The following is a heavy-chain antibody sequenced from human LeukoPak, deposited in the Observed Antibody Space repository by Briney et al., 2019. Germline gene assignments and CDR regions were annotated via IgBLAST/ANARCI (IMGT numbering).Heavy chain of an antibody. V-gene: IGHV3-7*01. CDR1: GLTFSSYW. Sequence: GGSLRLSCAASGLTFSSYWMSWVRQAPGTGLEWVASIRQDGSEKYYVDSVKGRFTISRDNPKNLLYLQMNSLRAEDTAVYYCARDPYCSSTSCYPSYNWFDPWGQGTLVTVSS. CDR3: ARDPYCSSTSCYPSYNWFDP. CDR2: IRQDGSEK. D-gene: IGHD2-2*01. J-gene: IGHJ5*02.